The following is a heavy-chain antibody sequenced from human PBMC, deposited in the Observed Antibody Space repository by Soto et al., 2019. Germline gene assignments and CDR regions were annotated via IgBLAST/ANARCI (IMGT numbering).Heavy chain of an antibody. CDR3: ARRVAARPMYGMDV. J-gene: IGHJ6*02. D-gene: IGHD6-6*01. CDR2: IYYSGST. V-gene: IGHV4-59*01. CDR1: GGSISTYY. Sequence: QVQLQESGPGLVKPSETLSLTCTVSGGSISTYYWTWIRQPPGKGLEWIGYIYYSGSTNYNPSLRSRVTISLDMSKTQFSLKLSSVTAADTAVYYCARRVAARPMYGMDVWGQGTTVTVSS.